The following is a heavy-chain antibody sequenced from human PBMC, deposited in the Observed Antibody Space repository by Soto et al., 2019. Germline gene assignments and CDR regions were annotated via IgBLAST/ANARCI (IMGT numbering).Heavy chain of an antibody. CDR3: ARRYGGHFDY. CDR1: GCSISSYY. Sequence: QVQLQESGPGLVKPSETLSLTCTVSGCSISSYYWSWIRQPPGKGLEWIGYIYYSGSTNYNPSLKGGATISVDTSKNQFSLKLSSVTAEDTAVYYCARRYGGHFDYWGQGTLVTVSS. V-gene: IGHV4-59*08. D-gene: IGHD4-17*01. CDR2: IYYSGST. J-gene: IGHJ4*02.